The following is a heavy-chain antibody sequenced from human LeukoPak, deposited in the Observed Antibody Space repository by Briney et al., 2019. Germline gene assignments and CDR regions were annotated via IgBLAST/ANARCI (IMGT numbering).Heavy chain of an antibody. Sequence: GGSLRLSCAASGFTFDDYGMTWVRQAPGKGLEWVSGINWNGGSTGYADSVKGRFTISGDNAKNSLYLQMNSLRAEDTALYYCARGSFSTVTNDFDYWGQGTLVTVSS. CDR3: ARGSFSTVTNDFDY. V-gene: IGHV3-20*04. CDR2: INWNGGST. CDR1: GFTFDDYG. J-gene: IGHJ4*02. D-gene: IGHD4-17*01.